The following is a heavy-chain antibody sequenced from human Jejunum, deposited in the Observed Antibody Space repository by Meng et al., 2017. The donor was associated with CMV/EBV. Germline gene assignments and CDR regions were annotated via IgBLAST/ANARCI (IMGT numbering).Heavy chain of an antibody. CDR2: IIPILGIA. V-gene: IGHV1-69*10. J-gene: IGHJ5*02. Sequence: NFSSYAIRWRRQAPGQGLEWMGGIIPILGIANYAQKFQGRVTITADKSTSTAYMELSSLRSEDTAVYYCARSLLRFLEWSGADWFDPWGQGTLVTVSS. CDR3: ARSLLRFLEWSGADWFDP. CDR1: NFSSYA. D-gene: IGHD3-3*01.